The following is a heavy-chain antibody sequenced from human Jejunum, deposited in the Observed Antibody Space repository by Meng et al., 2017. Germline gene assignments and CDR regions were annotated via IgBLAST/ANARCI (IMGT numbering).Heavy chain of an antibody. Sequence: QVQLQEAGPGLGKPSETRFRTCSVSGDSITDYHWSWIRQSPGKGLESLGFTYKGRPNTYNPTLQSRVTISLDTSKNQVSLKLTSVTAADTAVYYCASYYYGQGGRGYWGQGTLVTVSS. CDR3: ASYYYGQGGRGY. J-gene: IGHJ4*02. V-gene: IGHV4-59*03. D-gene: IGHD3-10*01. CDR2: TYKGRPN. CDR1: GDSITDYH.